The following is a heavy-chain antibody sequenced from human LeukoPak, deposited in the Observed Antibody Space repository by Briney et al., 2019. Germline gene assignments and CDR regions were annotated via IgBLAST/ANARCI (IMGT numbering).Heavy chain of an antibody. CDR2: INPSGGST. D-gene: IGHD2-21*02. J-gene: IGHJ4*02. CDR1: GYTFTSYY. V-gene: IGHV1-46*01. Sequence: ASVKVSCKASGYTFTSYYMHWVRQAPGQGLEWRGIINPSGGSTSYAQKFQGRVTMTRDMSTSTVYMELSSLRSEDTAVYYCARGGAGYCGGDCYPGHFDYWGQGTLVTVSS. CDR3: ARGGAGYCGGDCYPGHFDY.